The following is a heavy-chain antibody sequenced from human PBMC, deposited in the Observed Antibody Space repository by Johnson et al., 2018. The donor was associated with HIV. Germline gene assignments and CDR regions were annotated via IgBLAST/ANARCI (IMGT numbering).Heavy chain of an antibody. V-gene: IGHV3-30-3*01. Sequence: QVQLVESGGGVVQPGRSLRLSCAASGFTFSSYAMHWVRQAPGKGLEWVAVISYDGSNKYYADSVKGRFTISRDNSKNTLYLQMNSLRAEDTAVYYWARGRGYSYGAHAFDIWGQGTMVTVSS. CDR3: ARGRGYSYGAHAFDI. D-gene: IGHD5-18*01. J-gene: IGHJ3*02. CDR2: ISYDGSNK. CDR1: GFTFSSYA.